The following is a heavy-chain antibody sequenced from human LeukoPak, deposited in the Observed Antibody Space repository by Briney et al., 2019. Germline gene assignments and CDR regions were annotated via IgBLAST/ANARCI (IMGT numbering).Heavy chain of an antibody. J-gene: IGHJ4*02. CDR3: ARGENNYGYYYFDY. D-gene: IGHD5-18*01. V-gene: IGHV3-33*01. CDR1: GFTFSSYG. CDR2: IRYDGNNK. Sequence: PGGSLRLSCAASGFTFSSYGMHWVRQAPGKGLEWVAVIRYDGNNKYYADSLKVRFTISRDNTKNSLYLQMNSLRAEDTAVYYCARGENNYGYYYFDYWGQGTLVTVSS.